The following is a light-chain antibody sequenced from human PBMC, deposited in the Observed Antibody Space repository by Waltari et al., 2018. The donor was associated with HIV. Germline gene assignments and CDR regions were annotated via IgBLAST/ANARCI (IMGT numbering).Light chain of an antibody. CDR2: EVT. V-gene: IGLV2-8*01. Sequence: QSALTQPPSASGSLGQSVTISCTGSSSDIGAYDSVSWFQQHPRSAPKHWLYEVTRRPSCVSERVSGSRSVSTAFLTVAGLQPDDEAPYFCSSYGDSLRVLFGGWTNVTVL. J-gene: IGLJ3*02. CDR3: SSYGDSLRVL. CDR1: SSDIGAYDS.